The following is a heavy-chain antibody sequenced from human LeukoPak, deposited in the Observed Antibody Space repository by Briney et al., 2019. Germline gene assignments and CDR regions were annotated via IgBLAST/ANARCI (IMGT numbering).Heavy chain of an antibody. CDR2: MNPNSGNT. Sequence: ASVKVSCKASGYTFTSYDINWVRQATGQGLEWMGWMNPNSGNTGYAQKFQGRVTMTRNTSISTAYMELSSLRSEDTAVYYCARSGYTVGSSYYYYGMDVWGQGTTVTVSS. CDR1: GYTFTSYD. V-gene: IGHV1-8*01. D-gene: IGHD4-23*01. J-gene: IGHJ6*02. CDR3: ARSGYTVGSSYYYYGMDV.